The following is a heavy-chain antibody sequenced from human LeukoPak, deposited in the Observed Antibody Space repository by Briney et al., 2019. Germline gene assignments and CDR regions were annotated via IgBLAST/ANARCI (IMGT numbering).Heavy chain of an antibody. J-gene: IGHJ4*02. Sequence: ASVKVSCKASGSTFTSYNINWVRHATGQGLEWVGWMNTNSDNTGYAQKYQGRVTITRNTPISTAYMELRSLRSEDTAVYYCALPSSGWYGGFDYWGQGTLVTASS. V-gene: IGHV1-8*03. CDR3: ALPSSGWYGGFDY. CDR2: MNTNSDNT. CDR1: GSTFTSYN. D-gene: IGHD6-19*01.